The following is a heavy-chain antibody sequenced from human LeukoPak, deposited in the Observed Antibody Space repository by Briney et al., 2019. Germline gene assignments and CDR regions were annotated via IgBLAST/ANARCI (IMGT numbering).Heavy chain of an antibody. CDR3: VRGYSFGPYGMDV. Sequence: GGSLRLSCAAPEFTLSSYWMSWVRQPPGSGLEWVATIKHDGSEKYYGDSVKGRFTLSRDNVDNSLYLQMNSLRAEDTAVYFCVRGYSFGPYGMDVWGQGTTVTVSS. CDR1: EFTLSSYW. V-gene: IGHV3-7*03. CDR2: IKHDGSEK. D-gene: IGHD2-15*01. J-gene: IGHJ6*02.